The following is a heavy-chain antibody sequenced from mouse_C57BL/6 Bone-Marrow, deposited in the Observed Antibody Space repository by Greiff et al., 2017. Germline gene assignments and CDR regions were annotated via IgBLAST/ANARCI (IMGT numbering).Heavy chain of an antibody. D-gene: IGHD1-1*01. V-gene: IGHV3-6*01. Sequence: VQLQQSGPGLVKPSQSLSLTCSVTGYSITSGYYWHWIRQFPGNKLEWMGYISYDGSNNYNPSLKNRLSITRDTSKNQFFLKLNSGTTDDTATYYCARYYITTVVAFYWYFDVWGTGTTVTVSS. J-gene: IGHJ1*03. CDR1: GYSITSGYY. CDR2: ISYDGSN. CDR3: ARYYITTVVAFYWYFDV.